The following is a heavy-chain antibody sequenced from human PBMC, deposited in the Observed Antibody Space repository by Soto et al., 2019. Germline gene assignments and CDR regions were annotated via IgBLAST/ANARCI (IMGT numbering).Heavy chain of an antibody. V-gene: IGHV1-3*01. D-gene: IGHD2-8*02. J-gene: IGHJ4*02. CDR1: GYSFTTYA. CDR3: ARKAVGVEGASGVFDH. CDR2: INPGTGNR. Sequence: QVQVVQSGTEVKKPGASVKVACKTSGYSFTTYAIHWVRQAPGQSLEWMGWINPGTGNRRFSQKFQGRITITGDTSASTAYMELNSLRAEDTAVYYCARKAVGVEGASGVFDHWGQGTLVSVSS.